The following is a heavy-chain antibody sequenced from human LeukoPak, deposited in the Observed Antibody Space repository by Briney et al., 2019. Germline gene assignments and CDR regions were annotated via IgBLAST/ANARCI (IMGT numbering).Heavy chain of an antibody. CDR2: INPNSGGT. V-gene: IGHV1-2*02. J-gene: IGHJ4*02. D-gene: IGHD6-6*01. CDR1: GYTFTGYY. CDR3: ARSARPWIRALDY. Sequence: GASVKVSCKASGYTFTGYYMHWVRQAPGQGLEWMGWINPNSGGTNYAQKFQGRVTMTRDTSISTAYMELSRLRSDDTAVYYCARSARPWIRALDYWGQGTLVTVSS.